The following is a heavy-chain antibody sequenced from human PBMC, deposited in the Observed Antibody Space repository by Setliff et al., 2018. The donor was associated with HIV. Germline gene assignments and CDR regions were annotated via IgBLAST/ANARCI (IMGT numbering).Heavy chain of an antibody. D-gene: IGHD5-18*01. CDR3: ARESYNYGYND. J-gene: IGHJ4*02. V-gene: IGHV3-48*03. CDR1: GFTFSSYE. Sequence: GGSLKISCAASGFTFSSYEMNWVRQAPGKGLEWVSYISSSGSTIYYADSVKGRFITFRDNAKNSLYLQMNSLRAEETAVYYCARESYNYGYNDWGQGTLVTVSS. CDR2: ISSSGSTI.